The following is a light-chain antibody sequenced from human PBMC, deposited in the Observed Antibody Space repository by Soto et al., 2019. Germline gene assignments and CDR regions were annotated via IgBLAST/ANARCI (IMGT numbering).Light chain of an antibody. V-gene: IGKV3-11*01. J-gene: IGKJ5*01. Sequence: ELVLTQSPGTLPLSPGERATLSCRASQRVSTYLAWYQQKPGQAPRLLIYDASNRATGIPARFSGSGSATDFTLTISSLEPEDFAVYYCQQRSSWITFGQGTRLEIK. CDR2: DAS. CDR3: QQRSSWIT. CDR1: QRVSTY.